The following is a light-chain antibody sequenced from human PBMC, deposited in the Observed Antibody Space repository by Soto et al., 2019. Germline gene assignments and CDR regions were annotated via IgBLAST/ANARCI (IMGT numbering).Light chain of an antibody. CDR1: QSINNF. CDR3: QQAYSIPRS. CDR2: AAS. J-gene: IGKJ1*01. V-gene: IGKV1-39*01. Sequence: IQMTQSPPSLSASQGDRITINCRASQSINNFLHWYQKKPGKAPELLIFAASTLQTGVPSRFRASGSGTDFTLTISSLQPEDFATYYGQQAYSIPRSFGQGTKV.